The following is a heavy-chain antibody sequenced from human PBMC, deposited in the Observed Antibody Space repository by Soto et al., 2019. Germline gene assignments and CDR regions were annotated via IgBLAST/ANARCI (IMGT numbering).Heavy chain of an antibody. V-gene: IGHV2-5*01. J-gene: IGHJ4*02. CDR3: AHRQPALLAFDY. D-gene: IGHD2-21*01. Sequence: QITLKESGPTLVKPTQTLTLTCTFSGFSLTTSGVAVGWIRQPPGKALEWLALISGSDDKRYRPSLNSRLTITKDTSKNPVVLTMTNMDPVDTATYYCAHRQPALLAFDYWGQGTLVTVSS. CDR1: GFSLTTSGVA. CDR2: ISGSDDK.